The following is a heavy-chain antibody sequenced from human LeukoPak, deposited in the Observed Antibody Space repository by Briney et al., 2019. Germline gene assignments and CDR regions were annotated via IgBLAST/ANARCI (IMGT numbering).Heavy chain of an antibody. J-gene: IGHJ2*01. V-gene: IGHV3-30*03. CDR3: ARESYYGSGSKTHTPAEYWYFDL. CDR1: GFTFSSCG. D-gene: IGHD3-10*01. CDR2: ISYDGSNK. Sequence: GSLRLSCTASGFTFSSCGMHWVRQAPGEGLEWVAVISYDGSNKYYADPVKGRFTISRDNSKNTLYLQMNSLRAEDTAVYYCARESYYGSGSKTHTPAEYWYFDLWGRGTLVTVSS.